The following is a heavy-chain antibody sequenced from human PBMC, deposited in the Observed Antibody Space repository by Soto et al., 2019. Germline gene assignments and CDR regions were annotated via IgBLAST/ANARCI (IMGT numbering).Heavy chain of an antibody. V-gene: IGHV3-48*03. CDR3: ARAHRLRYFDWPAPRDG. J-gene: IGHJ6*02. CDR1: GFTFSSYE. D-gene: IGHD3-9*01. Sequence: GGSLRLSCAASGFTFSSYEMNWVRQAPGKGLEWVSHISSSGSTIYYADSVKGRFTISRDNAKNSLYLQMNSLRAEDTAVYYCARAHRLRYFDWPAPRDGWGQGTTVTV. CDR2: ISSSGSTI.